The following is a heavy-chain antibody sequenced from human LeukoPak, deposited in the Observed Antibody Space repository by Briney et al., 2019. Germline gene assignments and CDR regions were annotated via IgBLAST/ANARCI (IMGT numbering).Heavy chain of an antibody. Sequence: SETLSLTCAVYGGSFSGYYWSWIRQPPGKGLEWIGYIYYSGSTNYKSPLKSRVTISVDTSKNQFSLKLSSVTAADTAVYYCARTTEGGYSYGYFYYYYMDVWGKGTTVTISS. V-gene: IGHV4-59*01. CDR1: GGSFSGYY. D-gene: IGHD5-18*01. CDR3: ARTTEGGYSYGYFYYYYMDV. J-gene: IGHJ6*03. CDR2: IYYSGST.